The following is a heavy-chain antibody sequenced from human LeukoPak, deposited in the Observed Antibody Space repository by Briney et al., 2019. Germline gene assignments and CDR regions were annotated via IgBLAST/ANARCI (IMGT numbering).Heavy chain of an antibody. Sequence: SETLSLTCTVSGGSISSGGYYWSWIRQHPGKGLEWIGYIYYSGNTYYNPSLKSRVTISVDTSKNQFSLKLGSVTAADTAVYYCARCESYYYYDIDVWGKGTTVTVSS. CDR2: IYYSGNT. CDR1: GGSISSGGYY. J-gene: IGHJ6*03. CDR3: ARCESYYYYDIDV. V-gene: IGHV4-31*03.